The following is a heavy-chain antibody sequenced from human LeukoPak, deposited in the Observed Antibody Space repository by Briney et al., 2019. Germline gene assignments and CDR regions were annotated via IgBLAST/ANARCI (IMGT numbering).Heavy chain of an antibody. Sequence: GGSLRLSCAASGFTFSNAWMSWVRQAPGKGLEWVGRIKSKTDGGTTDYAAPVKGRFTISRDDPKNTLYLQMNSLKTEDTAVYYCTTDSSSIAAAGPDAFDIWGQGTMVTVSS. V-gene: IGHV3-15*01. CDR1: GFTFSNAW. CDR2: IKSKTDGGTT. J-gene: IGHJ3*02. D-gene: IGHD6-13*01. CDR3: TTDSSSIAAAGPDAFDI.